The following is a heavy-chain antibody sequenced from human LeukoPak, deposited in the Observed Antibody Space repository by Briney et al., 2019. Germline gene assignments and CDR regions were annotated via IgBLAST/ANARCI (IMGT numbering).Heavy chain of an antibody. J-gene: IGHJ4*02. CDR2: ISAYNGNT. Sequence: GASVKVSCKASGYTFTSYGISWVRLAPGQGLEWMGWISAYNGNTDYAQKLQGRVTMTTDTSTSTAYMELRSLRSDDTAVYYCARRRSSWRSNGYWGQGTLVTVSS. CDR1: GYTFTSYG. V-gene: IGHV1-18*01. D-gene: IGHD6-13*01. CDR3: ARRRSSWRSNGY.